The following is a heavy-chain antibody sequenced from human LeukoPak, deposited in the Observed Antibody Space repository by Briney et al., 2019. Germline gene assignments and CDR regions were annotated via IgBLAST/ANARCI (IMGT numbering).Heavy chain of an antibody. CDR1: GLTFSNYG. D-gene: IGHD6-6*01. CDR2: IRYDGRNK. J-gene: IGHJ4*02. Sequence: GGSLRLSCAAAGLTFSNYGMHWVRQAPGKGLQWVAYIRYDGRNKYSADSVKGRFTIYRDNSKSTLYLQMNSLRPEDTAVYYCARVMRYSSSPRGTDYGGQGTRSPSPQ. V-gene: IGHV3-30*02. CDR3: ARVMRYSSSPRGTDY.